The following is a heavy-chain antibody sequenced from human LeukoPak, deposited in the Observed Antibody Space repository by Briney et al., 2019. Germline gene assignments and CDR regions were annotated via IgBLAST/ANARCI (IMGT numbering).Heavy chain of an antibody. J-gene: IGHJ4*02. Sequence: ASVKVSCKASGGTFSSYAISWVRQAPGQGLEWMGGIIPIFGTANYAQKFQGRVTITADKSTSTAYMELSSLRSEDTAVYYCARARAVDTAMVPDYWGQGTLVTVSS. CDR1: GGTFSSYA. CDR2: IIPIFGTA. V-gene: IGHV1-69*06. CDR3: ARARAVDTAMVPDY. D-gene: IGHD5-18*01.